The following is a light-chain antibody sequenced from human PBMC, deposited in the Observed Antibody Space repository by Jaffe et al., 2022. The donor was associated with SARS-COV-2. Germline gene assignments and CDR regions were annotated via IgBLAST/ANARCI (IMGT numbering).Light chain of an antibody. J-gene: IGKJ2*01. V-gene: IGKV1-39*01. CDR3: QESSSVSYS. CDR1: QTISTF. Sequence: DIQMTQSPSSLSASVGDRVTITCRAGQTISTFLNWYQQKPGRAPSLLIFAASILQPGVPSRFSASGSGTDFTLTITGVQPEDFATYYCQESSSVSYSFGQGTKLEVK. CDR2: AAS.